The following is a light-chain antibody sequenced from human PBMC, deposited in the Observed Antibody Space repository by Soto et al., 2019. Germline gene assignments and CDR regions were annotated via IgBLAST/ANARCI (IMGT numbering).Light chain of an antibody. CDR1: RSDIGSYNL. V-gene: IGLV2-23*01. J-gene: IGLJ1*01. CDR3: CSDAGSNTPYV. Sequence: QSALTQPPSVSGSPGQSITISCTGTRSDIGSYNLVYWYQQHPGKAPKLLIYAGTKRPSGVSDRSSGARSGTSASLTISGLHAEDEAEYCCCSDAGSNTPYVFGSGTKLTVL. CDR2: AGT.